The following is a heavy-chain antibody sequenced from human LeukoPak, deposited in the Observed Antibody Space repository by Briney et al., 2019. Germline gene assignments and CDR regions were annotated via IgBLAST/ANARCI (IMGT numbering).Heavy chain of an antibody. V-gene: IGHV1-2*06. J-gene: IGHJ6*02. CDR2: INPNSGGT. D-gene: IGHD4-17*01. CDR3: ARDGSYGDYYYGMDV. CDR1: GYTFTGYY. Sequence: ASVKVSCKASGYTFTGYYMHWVRQAPGQGLEWMGRINPNSGGTNYAQKFQGRVTMTRDTSISTAYMELSRLRSDDTAVYYCARDGSYGDYYYGMDVWGQGTTVTVSS.